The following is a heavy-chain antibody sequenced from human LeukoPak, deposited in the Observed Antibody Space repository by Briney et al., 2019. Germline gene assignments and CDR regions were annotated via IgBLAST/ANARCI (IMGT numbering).Heavy chain of an antibody. CDR3: AKRSRAYYFDY. Sequence: PGGSLRLSCAASGFTFSNYWMTWVRQAPGKGLEWVANIKQDGSEKYYVDSVKGRFTISRDNSKNTLYLQMNSLRAEDTAVYYCAKRSRAYYFDYWGQGTQVTVSS. J-gene: IGHJ4*02. D-gene: IGHD4-17*01. CDR1: GFTFSNYW. CDR2: IKQDGSEK. V-gene: IGHV3-7*03.